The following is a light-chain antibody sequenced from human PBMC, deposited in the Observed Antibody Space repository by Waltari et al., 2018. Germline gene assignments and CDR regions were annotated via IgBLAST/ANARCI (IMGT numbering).Light chain of an antibody. J-gene: IGKJ1*01. CDR3: QQRSNWPRT. Sequence: EIVLTQSPATLSLSPGERATLSCRASQSVSSYLAWDQQKPGQAPRLLIYDASNRATGIQARFSGSGSGTDFTLTISSLEPEDFAVYYCQQRSNWPRTFGQGTKVEIK. CDR2: DAS. CDR1: QSVSSY. V-gene: IGKV3-11*01.